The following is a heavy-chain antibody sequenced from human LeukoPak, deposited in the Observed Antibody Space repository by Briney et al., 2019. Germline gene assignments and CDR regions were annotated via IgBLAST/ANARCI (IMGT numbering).Heavy chain of an antibody. CDR3: TRGYSTRHFPFDS. V-gene: IGHV3-20*04. CDR1: GFNFDDYG. Sequence: GGSLRLSCADSGFNFDDYGMTWVRQIPGKGLEWVAGVNSNGRSAGYAAAVRGRFTISRDNYKNSLYLDMGSLRLEDTAFYYCTRGYSTRHFPFDSWGQGTLVTVSS. CDR2: VNSNGRSA. D-gene: IGHD5-12*01. J-gene: IGHJ4*02.